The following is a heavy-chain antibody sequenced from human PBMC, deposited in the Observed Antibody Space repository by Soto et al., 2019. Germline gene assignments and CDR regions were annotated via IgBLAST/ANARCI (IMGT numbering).Heavy chain of an antibody. V-gene: IGHV4-59*01. J-gene: IGHJ4*02. CDR2: IYYSGST. CDR3: GRGDVDIVI. CDR1: GGSISSYY. Sequence: SETLSLTCTVSGGSISSYYWSWIRQPPGKGLEWIGYIYYSGSTNYNPSLKSRVTISVDTSKNQFSLKLSSVTAADTAVYYCGRGDVDIVIWGQGTLVTVSS. D-gene: IGHD5-12*01.